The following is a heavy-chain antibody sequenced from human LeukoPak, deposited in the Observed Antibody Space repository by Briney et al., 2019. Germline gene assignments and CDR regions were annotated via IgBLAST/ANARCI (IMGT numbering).Heavy chain of an antibody. V-gene: IGHV4-39*01. Sequence: SETLSLTCTVSGGSISSSSYYWGWIRQPPGKGLEWIGSIYYSGSTYYNPSLKSRVTISVDTSKNQFSLKLSSVTAADTAVFYCARIGFSTGWYPYFDYWGQGTLVTVSS. CDR3: ARIGFSTGWYPYFDY. D-gene: IGHD6-19*01. J-gene: IGHJ4*02. CDR1: GGSISSSSYY. CDR2: IYYSGST.